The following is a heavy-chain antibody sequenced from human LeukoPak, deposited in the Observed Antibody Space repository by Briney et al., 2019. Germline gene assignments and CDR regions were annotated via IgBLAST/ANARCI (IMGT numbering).Heavy chain of an antibody. J-gene: IGHJ4*01. CDR1: GFTFSSYA. D-gene: IGHD1-7*01. CDR2: ISGSGGSR. CDR3: AKDRYNWNYGGVDY. Sequence: GGSLRLSCAASGFTFSSYAMSWVRQAPGKGLEWVSAISGSGGSRYYADSVKGRFTISRDTSKNTLYLQMNSLGAEDTAIYYCAKDRYNWNYGGVDYWGHGTLVTVSS. V-gene: IGHV3-23*01.